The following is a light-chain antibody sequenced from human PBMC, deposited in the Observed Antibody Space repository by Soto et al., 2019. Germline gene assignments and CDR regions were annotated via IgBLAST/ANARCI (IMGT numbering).Light chain of an antibody. J-gene: IGKJ1*01. CDR1: QSVSSY. Sequence: EIVLTQSPATLSLSPGERATLSCRASQSVSSYLAWYQQKPGQAPRLLIYDASNRATGIPARFSGSGSGTGFTLTISSLEPEDFAVYYCQQRSNWPPFGQGTKVEIK. CDR3: QQRSNWPP. CDR2: DAS. V-gene: IGKV3-11*01.